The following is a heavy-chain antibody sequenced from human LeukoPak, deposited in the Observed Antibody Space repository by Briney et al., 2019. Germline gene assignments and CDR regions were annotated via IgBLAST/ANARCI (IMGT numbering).Heavy chain of an antibody. V-gene: IGHV5-51*01. J-gene: IGHJ4*02. Sequence: GESLKISCKGSGYSFTSYRIGWVRQMPGKGLEWMGIIYPGDSDTRYSPSFQGQVTISADKSISTAYLQWSSLKASDTAMYYCARLLPLSYYYDSSGYFDYWGQGTLVTVSS. CDR1: GYSFTSYR. CDR2: IYPGDSDT. D-gene: IGHD3-22*01. CDR3: ARLLPLSYYYDSSGYFDY.